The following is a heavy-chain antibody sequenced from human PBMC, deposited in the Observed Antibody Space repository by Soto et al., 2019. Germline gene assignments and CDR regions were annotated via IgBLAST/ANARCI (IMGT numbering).Heavy chain of an antibody. Sequence: SETLSLTCAVYGGSVSGYYWSWIRQPPGKGLEWIGEINQSGSTNYNPSLKSRVTTSLDTAKNQFSLKLTSVTAADTAVYSCARGSQWIDYWGQGTLVTVSS. CDR2: INQSGST. V-gene: IGHV4-34*01. D-gene: IGHD6-19*01. CDR3: ARGSQWIDY. CDR1: GGSVSGYY. J-gene: IGHJ4*02.